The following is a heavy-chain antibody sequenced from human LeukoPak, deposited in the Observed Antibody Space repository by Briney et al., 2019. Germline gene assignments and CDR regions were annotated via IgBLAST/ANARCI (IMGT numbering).Heavy chain of an antibody. CDR1: GGSISSGSYY. CDR3: ARGKGGSYYLDY. J-gene: IGHJ4*02. Sequence: SETLSLTCTVSGGSISSGSYYWSWIRQPAGKGLEWIGRIYTSGSTNYNPSLKSRVTISVDTSKNQFSLKLSSVTAADTAVYYCARGKGGSYYLDYWGQGTLVTVSS. V-gene: IGHV4-61*02. D-gene: IGHD1-26*01. CDR2: IYTSGST.